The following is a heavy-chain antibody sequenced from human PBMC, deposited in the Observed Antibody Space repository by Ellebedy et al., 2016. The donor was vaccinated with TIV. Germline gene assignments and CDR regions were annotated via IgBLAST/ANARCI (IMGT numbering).Heavy chain of an antibody. Sequence: GGSLRLSCAASGFTFSNAWMNWVRQAPGKGLEWVGRIKSKTDGGTTDYAASVKGRFTISRDDSKNTLYLQMNSLKTEDTAVYYCTTTKLTYYYGSGRGAFDIWGQGTMVTVSS. D-gene: IGHD3-10*01. CDR2: IKSKTDGGTT. J-gene: IGHJ3*02. CDR1: GFTFSNAW. CDR3: TTTKLTYYYGSGRGAFDI. V-gene: IGHV3-15*07.